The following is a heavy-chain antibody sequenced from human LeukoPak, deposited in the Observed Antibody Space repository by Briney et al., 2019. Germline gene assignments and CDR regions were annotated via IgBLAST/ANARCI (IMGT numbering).Heavy chain of an antibody. V-gene: IGHV4-38-2*02. D-gene: IGHD3-22*01. CDR2: IYYSGST. CDR1: NYSINSSYY. J-gene: IGHJ4*02. Sequence: ASETLSLTCTLSNYSINSSYYWGWIRQPPGKGLEWIGSIYYSGSTYYNPSLKSRVTISVDTSKNQFSLKLSSVTAADTAVYYCARGLYYYDSSGYFDYWGQGTLVTVSS. CDR3: ARGLYYYDSSGYFDY.